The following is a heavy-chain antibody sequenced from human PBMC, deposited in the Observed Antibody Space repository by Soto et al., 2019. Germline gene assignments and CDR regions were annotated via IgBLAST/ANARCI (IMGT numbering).Heavy chain of an antibody. CDR2: ISSNGGST. CDR3: VTPIVPAAHYYYYGMDV. V-gene: IGHV3-64D*06. J-gene: IGHJ6*02. Sequence: HPVGSLRLSCSASGFTFSSYAMHWVRQAPGKGLEYVSAISSNGGSTYYADSVKGRFTISRDNSKNTLYLQMSSLRAEDTAVYYCVTPIVPAAHYYYYGMDVWGQGTTVTVSS. D-gene: IGHD2-2*01. CDR1: GFTFSSYA.